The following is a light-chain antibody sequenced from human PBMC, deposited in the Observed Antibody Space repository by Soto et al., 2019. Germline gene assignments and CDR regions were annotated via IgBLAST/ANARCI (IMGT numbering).Light chain of an antibody. CDR1: QGISSY. CDR3: QQYNSYSWT. CDR2: DAS. V-gene: IGKV1-9*01. J-gene: IGKJ1*01. Sequence: DIQLTQSPSFLSASVGARVPITCRASQGISSYLAWYQQKPGKAPKLLIYDASSLESGVPSRFSGSGSGTEFTLTISSLQPDDFATYYCQQYNSYSWTFGQGTKVDI.